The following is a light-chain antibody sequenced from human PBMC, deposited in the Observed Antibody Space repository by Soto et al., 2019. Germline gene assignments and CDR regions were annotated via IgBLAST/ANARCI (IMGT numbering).Light chain of an antibody. J-gene: IGKJ2*01. CDR2: GAS. CDR3: QQYDTSPHT. Sequence: EIVLTQSPGTLSLSPGESATLSCRASQSVSSSQVAWYQQKPGQAPRLLIYGASSRATGIPDRSSGVGSETDFTLTISRLEPEDFAVYYCQQYDTSPHTFGQGTKLEIK. CDR1: QSVSSSQ. V-gene: IGKV3-20*01.